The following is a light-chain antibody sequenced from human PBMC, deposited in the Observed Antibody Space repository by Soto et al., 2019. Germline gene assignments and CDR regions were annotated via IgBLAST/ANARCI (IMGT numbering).Light chain of an antibody. V-gene: IGKV3-15*01. J-gene: IGKJ2*01. CDR3: QQYNNWASYT. Sequence: VMTQSPATLSVSPGERATLSCRASQSISRNVAWYQQKPGQAPRLLIHGASTRATAIPVRFSGSGSGTEFTLTISSLQSEDFAGYYCQQYNNWASYTFGQGTKLEIK. CDR1: QSISRN. CDR2: GAS.